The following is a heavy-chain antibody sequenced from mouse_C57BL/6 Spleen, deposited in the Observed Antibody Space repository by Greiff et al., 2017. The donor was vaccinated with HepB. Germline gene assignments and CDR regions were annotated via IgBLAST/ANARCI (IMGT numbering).Heavy chain of an antibody. CDR3: ARLGGNYEDFDV. D-gene: IGHD2-1*01. CDR2: IYPGDGDT. J-gene: IGHJ1*03. V-gene: IGHV1-80*01. CDR1: GYAFSSYW. Sequence: QVQLQQSGAELVKPGASVKISCKASGYAFSSYWMNWVKQRPGKGLEWIGQIYPGDGDTNYNGKFKGKATLTADKSSSTAYMQLSSLTSEDSAVYCCARLGGNYEDFDVWGTGTTVTVSS.